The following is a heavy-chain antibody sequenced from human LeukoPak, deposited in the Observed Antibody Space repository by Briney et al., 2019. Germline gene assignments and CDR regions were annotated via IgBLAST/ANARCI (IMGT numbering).Heavy chain of an antibody. Sequence: GGSLRLSCAASGFTFSSNAMSWVRQAPGKGLEWVSGITNSGRSTYYADSVKGRFTVSRDNSNNTLYLQMNSLRAEDTAVYYCAKDQDPYYDFWSGYYPWVYWGQGTLVTVSS. CDR1: GFTFSSNA. CDR2: ITNSGRST. J-gene: IGHJ4*02. V-gene: IGHV3-23*01. CDR3: AKDQDPYYDFWSGYYPWVY. D-gene: IGHD3-3*01.